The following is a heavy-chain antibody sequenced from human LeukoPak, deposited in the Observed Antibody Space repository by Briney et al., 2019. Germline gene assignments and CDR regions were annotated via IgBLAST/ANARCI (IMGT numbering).Heavy chain of an antibody. CDR1: GYTFSNFY. Sequence: ASVKVSCKTSGYTFSNFYIHWVRQAPGQGLEWMGGIIPIFGTANYAQKFQGRVTITTDESTGTAYMELSSLRSEDTAVYYCARGYCSSTSCFYAEYFQHWGQGTLVTVSS. CDR2: IIPIFGTA. V-gene: IGHV1-69*05. D-gene: IGHD2-2*01. CDR3: ARGYCSSTSCFYAEYFQH. J-gene: IGHJ1*01.